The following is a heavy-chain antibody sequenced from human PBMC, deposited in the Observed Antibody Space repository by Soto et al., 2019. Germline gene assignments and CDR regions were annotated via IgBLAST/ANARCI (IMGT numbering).Heavy chain of an antibody. CDR2: IYPGDSDT. CDR1: GYSFTSYW. Sequence: GESLKISCKGSGYSFTSYWIGWVRQMPGKGLEWMGIIYPGDSDTRYSPSFQGQVTISADESISTAYLQWSSLKASDTAMYYCARRYCSGGSCYAPFFDYWGQGTLVTVSS. J-gene: IGHJ4*02. CDR3: ARRYCSGGSCYAPFFDY. V-gene: IGHV5-51*01. D-gene: IGHD2-15*01.